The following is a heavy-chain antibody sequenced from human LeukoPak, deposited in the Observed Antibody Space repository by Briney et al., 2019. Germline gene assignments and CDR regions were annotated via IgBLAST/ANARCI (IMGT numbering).Heavy chain of an antibody. D-gene: IGHD3-10*01. J-gene: IGHJ4*02. CDR2: IYYSGYT. CDR1: GVSISSSSYY. CDR3: AKHYMGSYNNRGLDS. V-gene: IGHV4-39*01. Sequence: SETLSLTCTVSGVSISSSSYYWGWIRQPPGKGLEWIGTIYYSGYTYYNPSLESRVTISVDTSKNQFSLKLSSVTAAGTAVYYCAKHYMGSYNNRGLDSWGREPWSPSPQ.